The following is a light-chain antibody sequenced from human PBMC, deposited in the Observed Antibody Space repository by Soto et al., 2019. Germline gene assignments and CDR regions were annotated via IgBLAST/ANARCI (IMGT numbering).Light chain of an antibody. CDR3: SSYAGSNNSLYV. CDR2: EVS. V-gene: IGLV2-8*01. Sequence: QSVLTQPPSASGSPGQSVTISCTGTSREVSGYNYVYWYQQHPGKAHKLMIYEVSKRPSGVPDRFSGSKSGNTASLTVSGLQAEDEADYYCSSYAGSNNSLYVFGTGTKVTVL. CDR1: SREVSGYNY. J-gene: IGLJ1*01.